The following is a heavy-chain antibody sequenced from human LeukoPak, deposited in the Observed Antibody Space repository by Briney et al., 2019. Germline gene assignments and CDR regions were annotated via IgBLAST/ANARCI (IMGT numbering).Heavy chain of an antibody. CDR2: MNPNSGNT. Sequence: ASVKVSCKASGYTFTSYDINWVRQATGQGLEWMGWMNPNSGNTGYAQKFQGRVTITRNTSISTAYMELSSLRSEDTAVYYCARLRVPDDAFDIWGQGTMVTVSS. D-gene: IGHD2-2*01. V-gene: IGHV1-8*03. CDR3: ARLRVPDDAFDI. CDR1: GYTFTSYD. J-gene: IGHJ3*02.